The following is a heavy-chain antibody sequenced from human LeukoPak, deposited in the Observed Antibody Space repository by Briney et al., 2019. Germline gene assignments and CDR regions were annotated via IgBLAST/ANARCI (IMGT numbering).Heavy chain of an antibody. D-gene: IGHD3-16*01. Sequence: GGSLRLSCAASGFTFSDYYMSWIRQAPGKGLEWVSHISSRGSTIYYADSVKGRFTISRDNAKNSLYLQMNSLRAEDTAAYYCARVGWVLRYAFDIWGQGTMVTVSS. CDR3: ARVGWVLRYAFDI. J-gene: IGHJ3*02. CDR2: ISSRGSTI. V-gene: IGHV3-11*04. CDR1: GFTFSDYY.